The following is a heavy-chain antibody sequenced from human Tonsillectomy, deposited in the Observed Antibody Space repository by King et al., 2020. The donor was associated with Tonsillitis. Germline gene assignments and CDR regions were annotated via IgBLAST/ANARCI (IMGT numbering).Heavy chain of an antibody. CDR2: IYYSGST. CDR1: GGSISSYY. CDR3: ARMYYYDSSGIKGAFDI. J-gene: IGHJ3*02. Sequence: QLQESGPGLVKPSETLSLTCTVSGGSISSYYWSWIRQPPGKGLEWIGYIYYSGSTNYNPSLKSRVTISVDTSKNQFSRKLSSVTASDTAVYYCARMYYYDSSGIKGAFDIWGQGTMVTVSS. D-gene: IGHD3-22*01. V-gene: IGHV4-59*01.